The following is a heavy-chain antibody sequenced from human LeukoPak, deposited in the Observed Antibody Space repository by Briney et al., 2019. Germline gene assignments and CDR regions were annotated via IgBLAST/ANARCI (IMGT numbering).Heavy chain of an antibody. CDR2: INSDGSST. D-gene: IGHD6-19*01. CDR3: ARDPSFIAVAGTTDYGMDV. CDR1: GFTFSSYW. Sequence: PGGSLRLSCAASGFTFSSYWMHWVRQAPGKGLVWVSRINSDGSSTSYADSVKGRFTISRDNAKNTLYLQMNSLRAEDTAVYYCARDPSFIAVAGTTDYGMDVWGQGTTVTVSS. J-gene: IGHJ6*02. V-gene: IGHV3-74*01.